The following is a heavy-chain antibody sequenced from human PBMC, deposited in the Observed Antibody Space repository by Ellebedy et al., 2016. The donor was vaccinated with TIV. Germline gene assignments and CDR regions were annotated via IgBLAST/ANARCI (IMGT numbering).Heavy chain of an antibody. D-gene: IGHD3-16*01. CDR1: GYTFTGYY. J-gene: IGHJ4*02. Sequence: AASVKVSCKASGYTFTGYYIHWARQAPGQGLEWMGWINPNSGGTNYAQKFQGWVTMTRDTSISTVYMELSRLKSDSTAFYYCARGMKLGIVWYYLEYWGQGTLVTVSS. V-gene: IGHV1-2*04. CDR2: INPNSGGT. CDR3: ARGMKLGIVWYYLEY.